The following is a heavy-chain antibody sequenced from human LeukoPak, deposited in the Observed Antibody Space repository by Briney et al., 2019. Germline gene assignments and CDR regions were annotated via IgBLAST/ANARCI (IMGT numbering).Heavy chain of an antibody. CDR1: GASITTTNFW. CDR3: ARYGLVEFRNAFQY. CDR2: IHDRGSD. D-gene: IGHD6-6*01. V-gene: IGHV4-61*01. Sequence: SETLSLTCSVSGASITTTNFWWTWIRQSPGRGLEWIGYIHDRGSDKYNPALESRATLSVDTSKNQFSLKLNSVTAAGTAVYYCARYGLVEFRNAFQYWGQGTLVSVSS. J-gene: IGHJ1*01.